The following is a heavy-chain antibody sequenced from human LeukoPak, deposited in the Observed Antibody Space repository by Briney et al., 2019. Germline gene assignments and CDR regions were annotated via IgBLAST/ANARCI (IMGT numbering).Heavy chain of an antibody. J-gene: IGHJ1*01. CDR2: IYYSGST. D-gene: IGHD6-19*01. CDR1: GGSISSYY. V-gene: IGHV4-59*12. CDR3: ARVRRIAVAAAAEYFQH. Sequence: SETLSLTCTVSGGSISSYYWSWIRQPPGKGLEWIGYIYYSGSTNYNPSLKSRVTISVDTSKNQFSLKLSSVTAADSAVYYCARVRRIAVAAAAEYFQHWGQGTLVTVSS.